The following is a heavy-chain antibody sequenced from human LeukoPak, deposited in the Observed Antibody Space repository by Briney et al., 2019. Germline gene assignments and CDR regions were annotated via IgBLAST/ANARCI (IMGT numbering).Heavy chain of an antibody. CDR3: ARDLGYSSGPNY. CDR2: ISGGSSFT. CDR1: GFTFDDYG. Sequence: GGSLRLSCVASGFTFDDYGTSWVRQAPGKGLEWVSYISGGSSFTYYVDSVKGRFTISRDNAKNSLYLQMNSLRAEDTAVYYCARDLGYSSGPNYWGQGTRVTVSS. J-gene: IGHJ4*02. V-gene: IGHV3-21*01. D-gene: IGHD6-19*01.